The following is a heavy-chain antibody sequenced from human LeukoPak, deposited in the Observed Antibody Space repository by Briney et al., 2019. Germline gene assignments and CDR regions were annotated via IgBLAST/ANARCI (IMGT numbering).Heavy chain of an antibody. CDR2: ISYDGSNK. CDR3: ARVGDYDFWSGRMDV. CDR1: GFTSSSYA. J-gene: IGHJ6*02. Sequence: GGSLRLSCAASGFTSSSYAMHWVRQAPGKGLEWVAVISYDGSNKYYADSVKGRFTISRDNSKNTLYLQMNSLRAEDTAVYYCARVGDYDFWSGRMDVWGQGTTVTVSS. V-gene: IGHV3-30*04. D-gene: IGHD3-3*01.